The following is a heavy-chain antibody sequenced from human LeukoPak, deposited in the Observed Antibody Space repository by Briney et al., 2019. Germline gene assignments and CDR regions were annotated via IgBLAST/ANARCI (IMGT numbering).Heavy chain of an antibody. V-gene: IGHV3-64*01. D-gene: IGHD1-26*01. J-gene: IGHJ6*03. Sequence: PGGSLRLSCAASGFTFSSYAMHWVRQAPGKGLEYVSAISSNGGSTYYANSVKGRFTISRDNSKNTLYLQMGSLRAEDMAVYYCARGNSGSYPWYYYYYMDVWGKGTTVTVSS. CDR1: GFTFSSYA. CDR3: ARGNSGSYPWYYYYYMDV. CDR2: ISSNGGST.